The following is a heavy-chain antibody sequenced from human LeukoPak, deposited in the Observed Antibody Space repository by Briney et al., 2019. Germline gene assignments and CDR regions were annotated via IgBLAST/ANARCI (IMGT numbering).Heavy chain of an antibody. V-gene: IGHV1-18*01. CDR1: GYTFTSYG. CDR3: ARARSLRDAFDI. J-gene: IGHJ3*02. Sequence: AXVKVSCKASGYTFTSYGISWVRQAPGQGLEWMGWISAYNGNTNYAQKLQGRVTMTTDTSTSTAYMELRSLRSDDTAVYYCARARSLRDAFDIWGQGTMVTVSS. D-gene: IGHD4-17*01. CDR2: ISAYNGNT.